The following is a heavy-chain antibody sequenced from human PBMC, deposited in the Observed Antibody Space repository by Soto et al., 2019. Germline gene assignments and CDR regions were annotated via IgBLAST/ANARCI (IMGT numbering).Heavy chain of an antibody. CDR2: ISSSSSYI. D-gene: IGHD3-3*01. V-gene: IGHV3-21*01. CDR3: ARGYYDFWSGYSFYWFDP. Sequence: GGSLRLSCAASGFTFSSYSMNWVRQAPGKGLEWVSSISSSSSYIYYADSVEGRFTISRDNAKNSLYLQMNSLRAEDTAVYYCARGYYDFWSGYSFYWFDPWGQGTLVTVSS. J-gene: IGHJ5*02. CDR1: GFTFSSYS.